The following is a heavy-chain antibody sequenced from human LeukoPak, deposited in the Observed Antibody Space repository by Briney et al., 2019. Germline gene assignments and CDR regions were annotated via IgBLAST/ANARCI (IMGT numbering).Heavy chain of an antibody. J-gene: IGHJ4*02. D-gene: IGHD3-9*01. V-gene: IGHV4-39*07. CDR1: GGSISTSNYY. CDR3: ARAVGYFDWLPLFDY. CDR2: IFYSGST. Sequence: SETLSLTCTVSGGSISTSNYYWGWIRQPPGKGLEWIGNIFYSGSTYYGPSLRSRVTISLDTSRNQFSLKLSSVTTADTAVYYCARAVGYFDWLPLFDYWGQGTLVTVSS.